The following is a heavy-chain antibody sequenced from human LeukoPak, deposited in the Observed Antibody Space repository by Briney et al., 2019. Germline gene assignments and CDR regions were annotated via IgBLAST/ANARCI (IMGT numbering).Heavy chain of an antibody. V-gene: IGHV1-69*01. Sequence: SVKVSCKASGGTFSSYAISWVRQAPGQGLEWMGGIIPIFGTANYTQKFQGRVTITADESTSTAYMELSSLRSEDTAVYYCASHSDSSSWYTFYFDYWGQGTLVTVSS. CDR1: GGTFSSYA. CDR3: ASHSDSSSWYTFYFDY. CDR2: IIPIFGTA. D-gene: IGHD6-13*01. J-gene: IGHJ4*02.